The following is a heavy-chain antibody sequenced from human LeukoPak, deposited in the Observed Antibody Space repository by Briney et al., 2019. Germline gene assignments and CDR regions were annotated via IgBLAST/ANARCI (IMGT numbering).Heavy chain of an antibody. J-gene: IGHJ4*02. D-gene: IGHD3-9*01. CDR3: ANSAYHIFLEY. CDR2: VNHSGST. Sequence: SETLSLTCAVSGESFSGHYWSWIRQTPGKGLEWIGEVNHSGSTNYNPSLKSRVTISIDTSKNQFSLNLSSVTAADTAVYYCANSAYHIFLEYWGQGTLVTVSS. CDR1: GESFSGHY. V-gene: IGHV4-34*01.